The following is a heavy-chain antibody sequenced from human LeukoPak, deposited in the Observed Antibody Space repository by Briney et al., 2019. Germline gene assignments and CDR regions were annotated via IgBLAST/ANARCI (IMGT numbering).Heavy chain of an antibody. CDR2: INHSGST. CDR3: ATYGMDV. Sequence: SETPSLTCAVYGGSFSGYYWSWIRQPPGKGLEWIGEINHSGSTNYNPSLKSRVTISVDTSKNQFSLKLSSVTAADTAVYYCATYGMDVWGQGTTVTVSS. V-gene: IGHV4-34*01. CDR1: GGSFSGYY. J-gene: IGHJ6*02.